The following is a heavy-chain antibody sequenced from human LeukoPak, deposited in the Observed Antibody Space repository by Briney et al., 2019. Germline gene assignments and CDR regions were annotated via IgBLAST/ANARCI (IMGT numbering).Heavy chain of an antibody. CDR1: GYTFSSYS. V-gene: IGHV3-21*01. CDR2: ISSSSSYI. CDR3: ANNFLHYYDSSGYTDY. D-gene: IGHD3-22*01. J-gene: IGHJ4*02. Sequence: GGSLRLSCAASGYTFSSYSMNWVRQAPGKGLEWVSSISSSSSYIYYADSVKGRFTISRDNAKNSLYLQMNSLRAEDTAVYYCANNFLHYYDSSGYTDYWGQGTLVTVSS.